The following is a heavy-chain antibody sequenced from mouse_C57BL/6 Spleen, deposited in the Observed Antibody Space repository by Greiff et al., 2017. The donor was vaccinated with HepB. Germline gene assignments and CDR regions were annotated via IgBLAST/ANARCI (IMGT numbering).Heavy chain of an antibody. Sequence: QVQLQQSGPGLVQPSQSLSITCTVSGFSLTCYGVHWVRQSPGKGLEWLGVIWSGGSTDYNAAFISRLSISKDNSKSQVFFKMNSLQADDTAIYYCARKEFAYWGQGTLVTVSA. CDR2: IWSGGST. V-gene: IGHV2-2*01. J-gene: IGHJ3*01. CDR3: ARKEFAY. CDR1: GFSLTCYG.